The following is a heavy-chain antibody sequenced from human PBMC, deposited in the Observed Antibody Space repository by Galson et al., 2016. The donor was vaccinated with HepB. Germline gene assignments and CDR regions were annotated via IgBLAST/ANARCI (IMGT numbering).Heavy chain of an antibody. CDR2: MYWNDDN. D-gene: IGHD6-19*01. CDR3: AHGSGWLFDY. J-gene: IGHJ4*02. V-gene: IGHV2-5*01. Sequence: PALVKPTQTLTLTCTFSGFSLTDNAVGVGWFRQPPGKALEWLALMYWNDDNRYRSSLKSRLSLTKDTSKNQVVLTVTDMDPVDTATYYCAHGSGWLFDYWGQGTLVTVSS. CDR1: GFSLTDNAVG.